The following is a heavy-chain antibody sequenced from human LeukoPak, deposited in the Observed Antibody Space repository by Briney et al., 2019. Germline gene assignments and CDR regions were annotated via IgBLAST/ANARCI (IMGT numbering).Heavy chain of an antibody. Sequence: PSETLSLTCTVSGGSISSSSYYWSWIRQPPGKGLEWIGEINHSGSTNYNPSLKSRVTISVDTSKNQFSLKLSSVTAADTAVYYCARGYDILTGNDYWGQGTLVTVSS. CDR2: INHSGST. D-gene: IGHD3-9*01. V-gene: IGHV4-39*07. CDR1: GGSISSSSYY. J-gene: IGHJ4*02. CDR3: ARGYDILTGNDY.